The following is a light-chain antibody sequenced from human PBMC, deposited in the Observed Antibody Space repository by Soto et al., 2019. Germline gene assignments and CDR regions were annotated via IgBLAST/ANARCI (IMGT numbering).Light chain of an antibody. Sequence: QSALTQSASVSGSPGQSITISCTGTSSDVGGYNYVSWYQQHPGKAPKLMIYEVSNRPSRVSNRFSGSKSGNTASLTISGLQDEDEADYYCSSYTSSSIDYVFGTGTKVTVL. CDR2: EVS. V-gene: IGLV2-14*01. J-gene: IGLJ1*01. CDR1: SSDVGGYNY. CDR3: SSYTSSSIDYV.